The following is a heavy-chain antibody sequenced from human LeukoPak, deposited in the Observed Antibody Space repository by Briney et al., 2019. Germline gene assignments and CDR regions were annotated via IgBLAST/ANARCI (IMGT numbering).Heavy chain of an antibody. D-gene: IGHD4-23*01. CDR2: IIPILGIA. V-gene: IGHV1-69*04. CDR1: GGTFSSYT. CDR3: AREKTVAHFDY. Sequence: SVKVSRTASGGTFSSYTISWVRQAPGQGLEWMGRIIPILGIANYAQKFQGRVTITADKSTSTAYMELSSLRSEDTAVYYCAREKTVAHFDYWGQGTLVTVSS. J-gene: IGHJ4*02.